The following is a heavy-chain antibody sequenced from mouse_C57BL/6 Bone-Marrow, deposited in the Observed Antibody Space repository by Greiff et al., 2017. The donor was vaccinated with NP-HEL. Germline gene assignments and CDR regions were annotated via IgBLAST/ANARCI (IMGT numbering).Heavy chain of an antibody. D-gene: IGHD1-1*01. V-gene: IGHV1-55*01. CDR2: IYPGSGST. CDR1: GYTFTSYW. CDR3: ARFYGSSYWYFDV. J-gene: IGHJ1*03. Sequence: QVQLQQPGAELVKPGASVKMSCKASGYTFTSYWITWVKQRPGQGLEWIGDIYPGSGSTNYNEKFKSKATLTVDTPSSTAYMQLSSLTSEDSAVYYCARFYGSSYWYFDVWGTGTTVTVSS.